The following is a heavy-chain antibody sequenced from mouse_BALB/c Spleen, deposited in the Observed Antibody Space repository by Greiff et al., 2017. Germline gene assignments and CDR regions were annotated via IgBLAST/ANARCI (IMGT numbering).Heavy chain of an antibody. CDR1: GFAFSSYD. D-gene: IGHD1-2*01. Sequence: EVQRVESGGGLVKPGGSLKLSCAASGFAFSSYDMSWVRQTPEKRLEWVAYISSGGGSTYYPDTVKGRFTISRDNAKNTLYLQMSSLKSEDTAMYYCARHGGALLRLGYAMDYWGQGTSVTVSS. CDR3: ARHGGALLRLGYAMDY. V-gene: IGHV5-12-1*01. J-gene: IGHJ4*01. CDR2: ISSGGGST.